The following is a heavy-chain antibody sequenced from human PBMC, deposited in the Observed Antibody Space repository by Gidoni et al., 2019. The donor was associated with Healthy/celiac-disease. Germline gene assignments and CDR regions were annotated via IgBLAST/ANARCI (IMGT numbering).Heavy chain of an antibody. CDR3: SRLAFSGGYYYFDY. D-gene: IGHD2-21*02. V-gene: IGHV3-49*04. J-gene: IGHJ4*02. CDR1: GFTFGDYA. Sequence: EVQLVESGGGLVQPGRSLRLSCTASGFTFGDYAMSWVRQAPGKGLEWVGFIRRKAFGGTTENAATVKGRFTISRDDSKSIAYLQMNSLKTEDTAVYYCSRLAFSGGYYYFDYWGQGTLVTVSS. CDR2: IRRKAFGGTT.